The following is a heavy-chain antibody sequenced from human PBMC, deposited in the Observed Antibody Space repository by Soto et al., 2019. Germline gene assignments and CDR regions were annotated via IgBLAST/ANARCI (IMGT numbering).Heavy chain of an antibody. CDR3: ARGTIQLWLQYYYGMDV. CDR2: INPNSGGT. V-gene: IGHV1-2*02. CDR1: GYTFTGYY. D-gene: IGHD5-18*01. Sequence: QVRLVQSGAEVKKPGASVKVSCKASGYTFTGYYMHWVRQAPGQGLEWMGWINPNSGGTNYAQKFQGRVTMTRDTSISTAYMELSRLRSDDTAVYYCARGTIQLWLQYYYGMDVWGQGTTVTVSS. J-gene: IGHJ6*02.